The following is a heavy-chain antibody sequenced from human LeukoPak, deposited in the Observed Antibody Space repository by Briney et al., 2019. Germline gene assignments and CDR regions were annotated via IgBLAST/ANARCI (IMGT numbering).Heavy chain of an antibody. D-gene: IGHD2-15*01. CDR3: ARENAYCSGGSCYGRWFDP. J-gene: IGHJ5*02. V-gene: IGHV3-21*01. CDR2: ISSSSSYI. Sequence: GGSLRLSCAASGFTFSSHSMNWVRQAPGKGLEWVSSISSSSSYIYYADSVKGRFTISRDNAKNSLYLQMNSLRAEDTAVYYCARENAYCSGGSCYGRWFDPWGQGTLVTVSS. CDR1: GFTFSSHS.